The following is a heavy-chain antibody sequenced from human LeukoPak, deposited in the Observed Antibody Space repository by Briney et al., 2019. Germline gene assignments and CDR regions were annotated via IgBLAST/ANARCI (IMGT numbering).Heavy chain of an antibody. D-gene: IGHD6-13*01. J-gene: IGHJ4*02. CDR1: GLPFNIAW. CDR2: IKTKTDGWTT. Sequence: GGSPRLSCAASGLPFNIAWMTWVRQAPGKGLEWVGRIKTKTDGWTTDYAAPVTGRFTISRDDSMNIMYLQMNSLRAEDTAVYYCARLGQQLVEGAFDYWGQGTLVTVSS. V-gene: IGHV3-15*01. CDR3: ARLGQQLVEGAFDY.